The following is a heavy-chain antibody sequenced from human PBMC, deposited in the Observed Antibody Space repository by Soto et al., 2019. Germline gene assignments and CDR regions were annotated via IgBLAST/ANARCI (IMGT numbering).Heavy chain of an antibody. CDR1: GYSFSRYG. CDR2: ISVYNGNT. J-gene: IGHJ4*02. CDR3: ARDDHIVTAYRGSYFDF. D-gene: IGHD3-9*01. Sequence: ASVKGSRKASGYSFSRYGIKWGRQAPGQGLEWMGWISVYNGNTNYAQKFQGRVTMTTDTSTSTAYMELRSLRSDDTAVYYCARDDHIVTAYRGSYFDFWGQGTLVTVSS. V-gene: IGHV1-18*04.